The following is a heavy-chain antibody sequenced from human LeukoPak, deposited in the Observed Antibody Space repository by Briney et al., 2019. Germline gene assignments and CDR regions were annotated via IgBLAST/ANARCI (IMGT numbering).Heavy chain of an antibody. Sequence: PSETLSLTCTVSGGSISSSSYYWGWIRQPPGKGLEWIGSIYYSGSTYYNPSLKSRVTISVDTSKNQFSLKLSSVTAADTAVYYCARYCSSTSCYSYYYMDVWGKGTTVTVSS. CDR1: GGSISSSSYY. J-gene: IGHJ6*03. CDR3: ARYCSSTSCYSYYYMDV. CDR2: IYYSGST. V-gene: IGHV4-39*01. D-gene: IGHD2-2*02.